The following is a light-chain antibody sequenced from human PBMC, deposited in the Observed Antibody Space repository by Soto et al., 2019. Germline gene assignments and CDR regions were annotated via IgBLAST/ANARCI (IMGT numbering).Light chain of an antibody. CDR2: DVS. CDR1: SSDVGGYNY. CDR3: NSYTGSFYV. Sequence: VLTPPASVSRAPGHSSSISCHGTSSDVGGYNYVSWYQHHPGKAPKLMIYDVSNRPSGVSNRFSGSKSGNTASLTISGLQAEDEADYYCNSYTGSFYVFGTGTKVTVL. J-gene: IGLJ1*01. V-gene: IGLV2-14*03.